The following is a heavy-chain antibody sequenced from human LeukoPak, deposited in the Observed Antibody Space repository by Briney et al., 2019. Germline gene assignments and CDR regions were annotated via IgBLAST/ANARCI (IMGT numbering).Heavy chain of an antibody. CDR3: VVVVAATWFDY. Sequence: PSETLSLTCTVSGGSXXSSSYYWGWIRXXXXKGLEWIGSIYYSGSTYYNPSLKSRVTISVDTSKNQFSLKLSSVTAADTAVYYCVVVVAATWFDYWGQGTLVTVSS. J-gene: IGHJ4*02. CDR2: IYYSGST. D-gene: IGHD2-15*01. CDR1: GGSXXSSSYY. V-gene: IGHV4-39*01.